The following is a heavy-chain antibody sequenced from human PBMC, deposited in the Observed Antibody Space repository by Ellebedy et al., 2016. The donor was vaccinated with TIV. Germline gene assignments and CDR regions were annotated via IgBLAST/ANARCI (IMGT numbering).Heavy chain of an antibody. CDR1: GFTFSSYW. J-gene: IGHJ4*02. CDR3: AKGGTYDILTGFRLHSRPFDY. D-gene: IGHD3-9*01. CDR2: INSDGSST. Sequence: GESLKISXAASGFTFSSYWMHWVRQAPGKGLVWVSRINSDGSSTSYADSMKGRFTISRDNSKNTLYLQMNSLRAEDTAVYYCAKGGTYDILTGFRLHSRPFDYWGQGTLVTVSS. V-gene: IGHV3-74*01.